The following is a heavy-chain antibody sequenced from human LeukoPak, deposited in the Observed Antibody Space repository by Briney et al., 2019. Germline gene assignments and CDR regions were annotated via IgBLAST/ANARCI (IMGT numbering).Heavy chain of an antibody. CDR1: GGSISSYY. CDR3: ARQPQYYYGSGSLGKSHFYGMDV. V-gene: IGHV4-4*07. CDR2: VDTSGST. J-gene: IGHJ6*02. Sequence: SETLSLTCTVSGGSISSYYWNWIRQPAGEGLEWIGRVDTSGSTNYYPSLKSRVTMSVDTAKNQFSLKLSSVTAADTAVYYCARQPQYYYGSGSLGKSHFYGMDVWGQGTTVTVSS. D-gene: IGHD3-10*01.